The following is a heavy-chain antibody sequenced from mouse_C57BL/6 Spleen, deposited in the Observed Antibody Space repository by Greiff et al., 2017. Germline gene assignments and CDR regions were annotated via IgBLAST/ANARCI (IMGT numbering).Heavy chain of an antibody. CDR2: IDPETGGT. CDR1: GYTFTDYE. D-gene: IGHD1-1*01. V-gene: IGHV1-15*01. J-gene: IGHJ1*03. CDR3: TRGELREGYFDV. Sequence: VKLQESGAELVRPGASVTLSCKASGYTFTDYEMHWVKQTPVHGLEWIGAIDPETGGTAYNQKFKGKAILTADKSSSTAYMALRSLTSEDSAVXYCTRGELREGYFDVWGTGTTVTVSS.